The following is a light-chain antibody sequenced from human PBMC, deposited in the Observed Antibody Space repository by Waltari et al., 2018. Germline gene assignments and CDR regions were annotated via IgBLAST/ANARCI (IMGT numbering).Light chain of an antibody. CDR2: GAF. J-gene: IGKJ1*01. V-gene: IGKV3-20*01. Sequence: EIVLTQSPGNLSLSPGERATLSCRASQSVGRSLAWYQQRPGQAPRLLIYGAFIRATGIADRFSGSGSGTDFSLTISRLEPEDFAVYYCQHYLRLPVTFGLGTKVEIK. CDR3: QHYLRLPVT. CDR1: QSVGRS.